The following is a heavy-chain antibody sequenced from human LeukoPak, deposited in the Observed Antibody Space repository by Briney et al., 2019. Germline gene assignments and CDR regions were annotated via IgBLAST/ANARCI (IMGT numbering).Heavy chain of an antibody. Sequence: PGGSLRLSCAASGFTFSSYAMSWVRQAPGKGLEWVSAISGSGGSTYYADSVKGRFTISRDNSKNTLYLQMNSLRAEDTAVYYCARDSNYYDSSGYPLVGWAFDIWGQGTMVTVSS. CDR2: ISGSGGST. D-gene: IGHD3-22*01. CDR3: ARDSNYYDSSGYPLVGWAFDI. V-gene: IGHV3-23*01. CDR1: GFTFSSYA. J-gene: IGHJ3*02.